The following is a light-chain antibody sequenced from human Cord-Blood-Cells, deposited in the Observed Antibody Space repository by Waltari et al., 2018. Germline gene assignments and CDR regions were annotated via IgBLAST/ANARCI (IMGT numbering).Light chain of an antibody. CDR3: QQRSNWPPMYT. Sequence: EIVLTQSPATLSLSPVERATLSCRASQSVSSYLAWYQQQPGQAPRLLIYDASNRATGIPARFSGSGSGTDFTLTISSLEPEDFAVYYCQQRSNWPPMYTFGQGTKLEIK. V-gene: IGKV3-11*01. CDR2: DAS. J-gene: IGKJ2*01. CDR1: QSVSSY.